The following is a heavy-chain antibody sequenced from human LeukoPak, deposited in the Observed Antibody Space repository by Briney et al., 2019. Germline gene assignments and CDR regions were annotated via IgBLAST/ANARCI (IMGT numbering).Heavy chain of an antibody. D-gene: IGHD6-13*01. Sequence: ASVKVSCKASGYTFTSYDINWVRQATGQGLEWMGWMNPNSGNTGYAQKFQGRVTMTRNTSISTAYMELSSLRSEDTAVYYCARSPPPKTYSSSWFSLDYWDAGYWFDPWGQGTLVTVSS. CDR2: MNPNSGNT. CDR1: GYTFTSYD. V-gene: IGHV1-8*02. CDR3: ARSPPPKTYSSSWFSLDYWDAGYWFDP. J-gene: IGHJ5*02.